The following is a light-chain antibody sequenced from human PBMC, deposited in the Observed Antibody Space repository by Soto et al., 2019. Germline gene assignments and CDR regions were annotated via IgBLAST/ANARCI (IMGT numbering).Light chain of an antibody. CDR2: GAS. V-gene: IGKV3-20*01. CDR1: QSVSSSY. Sequence: EIVFTQSPGTLSLSPGERATLSCRASQSVSSSYLAWYQQKPGQAPRLLIYGASSRATGIPDRFSGSGSGTDFTLTISRLEPEDFAVYYCQQYDGSPLYTFGQGTKVDIK. CDR3: QQYDGSPLYT. J-gene: IGKJ2*01.